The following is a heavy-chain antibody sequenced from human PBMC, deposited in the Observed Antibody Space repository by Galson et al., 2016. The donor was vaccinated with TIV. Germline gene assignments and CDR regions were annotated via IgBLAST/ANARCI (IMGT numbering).Heavy chain of an antibody. V-gene: IGHV3-7*01. J-gene: IGHJ4*02. CDR3: AREIPGGTTDLDC. Sequence: SLRLSCAASGFAFSNYWMSWVRQAPGKGLEWVANIKDAGSDNNYVDSVWGRFTISRDNAKNSLFLQINSLRVEDTAVYYCAREIPGGTTDLDCWGQGTLSPSPQ. CDR1: GFAFSNYW. D-gene: IGHD1-14*01. CDR2: IKDAGSDN.